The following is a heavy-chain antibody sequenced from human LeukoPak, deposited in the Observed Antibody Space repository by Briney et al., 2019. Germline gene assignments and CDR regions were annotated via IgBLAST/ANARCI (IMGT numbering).Heavy chain of an antibody. CDR1: GFTFSSYS. CDR2: ISSSSSYI. J-gene: IGHJ4*02. CDR3: AKDLKTWVTAMFDY. D-gene: IGHD2-21*02. V-gene: IGHV3-21*01. Sequence: GGSLRLSCAASGFTFSSYSMNWVRQAPGKGLEWVSSISSSSSYIYYADSVKGRFTISRDNAKNSLYLQMNSLRAEDTAVYYCAKDLKTWVTAMFDYWGQGTLVTVSS.